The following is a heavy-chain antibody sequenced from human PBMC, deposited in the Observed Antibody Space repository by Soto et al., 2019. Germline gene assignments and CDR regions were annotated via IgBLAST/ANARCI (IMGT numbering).Heavy chain of an antibody. CDR1: GYKFIDYG. CDR2: VSVYSGSA. J-gene: IGHJ3*02. V-gene: IGHV1-18*04. Sequence: GASVNVSCKASGYKFIDYGISWVRQAPGQGLEWMGWVSVYSGSAKYGQNVQGRITMTTDTSTTTAYMELMSLRSDDTAVYYCARVLMRDSAARAFDIWGQGTMVTVSS. CDR3: ARVLMRDSAARAFDI. D-gene: IGHD1-26*01.